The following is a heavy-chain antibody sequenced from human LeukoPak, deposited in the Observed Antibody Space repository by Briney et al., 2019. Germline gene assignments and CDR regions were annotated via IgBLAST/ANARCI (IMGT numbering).Heavy chain of an antibody. D-gene: IGHD4-17*01. Sequence: PSETLSLTCAVSGYSISSGYYWGWIRQPPGKGLEWIGSIYHSGNTYYNPSLKGRVTISVDTSKNQFFLKVTSVTAADAAVYYCARPKYGDAAYFALWGRGALVTVSS. CDR2: IYHSGNT. J-gene: IGHJ2*01. CDR3: ARPKYGDAAYFAL. V-gene: IGHV4-38-2*01. CDR1: GYSISSGYY.